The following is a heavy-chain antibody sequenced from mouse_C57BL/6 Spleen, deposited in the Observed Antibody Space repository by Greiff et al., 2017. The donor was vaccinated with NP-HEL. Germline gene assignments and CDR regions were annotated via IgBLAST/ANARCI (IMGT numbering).Heavy chain of an antibody. CDR2: INPNNGGT. V-gene: IGHV1-22*01. Sequence: EVQLQQSGPELVKPGASVKMSCKASGYTFTDYNMHWVKQSHGKSLEWIGYINPNNGGTSYNQKFKGKATLTVNKSSSTAYMELRSLTSEDSAVYYCERGGITTVVATDAMDYWGQGTSVTVSS. D-gene: IGHD1-1*01. J-gene: IGHJ4*01. CDR3: ERGGITTVVATDAMDY. CDR1: GYTFTDYN.